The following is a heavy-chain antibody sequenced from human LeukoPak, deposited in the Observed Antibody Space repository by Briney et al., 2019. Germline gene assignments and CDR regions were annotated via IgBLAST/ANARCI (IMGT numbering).Heavy chain of an antibody. CDR1: GGSISSYY. CDR2: IYYSGST. D-gene: IGHD1-26*01. CDR3: ARVGWGDYLDY. Sequence: SETLSLTCTVSGGSISSYYWSWIRQPPGKGLEWIGYIYYSGSTNYNPSLKSRVTISVDTSKNQFSLKLSSVTAADTAVYCCARVGWGDYLDYWGQGTLVTVSS. J-gene: IGHJ4*02. V-gene: IGHV4-59*01.